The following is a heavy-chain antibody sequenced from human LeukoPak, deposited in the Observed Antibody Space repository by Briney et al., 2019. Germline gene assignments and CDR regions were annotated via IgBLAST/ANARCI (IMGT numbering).Heavy chain of an antibody. CDR1: GYSFTTYW. D-gene: IGHD1-14*01. Sequence: GESLKISCQGSGYSFTTYWMGWVRQMPGKGLEWMGIIYPGDSDVRYSPSFQGQVTISVDTSISTAYLQWSSLKASDTAMYYCARHENIGSRIDPWGQGTLVTVSS. J-gene: IGHJ5*02. CDR2: IYPGDSDV. V-gene: IGHV5-51*01. CDR3: ARHENIGSRIDP.